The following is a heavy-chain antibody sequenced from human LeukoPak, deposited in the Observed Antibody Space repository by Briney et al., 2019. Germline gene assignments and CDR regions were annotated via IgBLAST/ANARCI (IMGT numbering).Heavy chain of an antibody. CDR2: ISAYNGNT. CDR1: GYTFTSYG. V-gene: IGHV1-18*01. D-gene: IGHD3-10*01. Sequence: ASVKVSCKASGYTFTSYGISWVRQAPGQGLEWMGWISAYNGNTNYAQKLQGRVTITRDTSASTAYMELSSLRSEDTAVYYCARDPALLWFGEIDYWGQGTLVTVSS. CDR3: ARDPALLWFGEIDY. J-gene: IGHJ4*02.